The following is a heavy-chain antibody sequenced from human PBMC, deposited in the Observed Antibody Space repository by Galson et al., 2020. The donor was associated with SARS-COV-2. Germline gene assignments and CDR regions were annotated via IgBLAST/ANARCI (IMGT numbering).Heavy chain of an antibody. V-gene: IGHV3-21*01. D-gene: IGHD5-18*01. Sequence: NSGGSLRLSCAASGFPFSTYSMNWVRLAPGKGLEWVSSISTSSSYTYYVDSVKGRFSISRDNPRNSLYLQMNSLRAEDTAVYYCARDVGIRGYNYGRLYYGMDVWGQGTTGTVSS. CDR3: ARDVGIRGYNYGRLYYGMDV. CDR1: GFPFSTYS. J-gene: IGHJ6*02. CDR2: ISTSSSYT.